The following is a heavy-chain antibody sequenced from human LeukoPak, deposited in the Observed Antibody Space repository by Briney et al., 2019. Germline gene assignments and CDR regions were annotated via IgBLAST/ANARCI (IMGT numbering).Heavy chain of an antibody. CDR2: IYYSGST. CDR1: GGSINSSY. J-gene: IGHJ4*02. D-gene: IGHD3-22*01. CDR3: AANYYDGSGYVHY. V-gene: IGHV4-59*08. Sequence: SETLSLTCTVSGGSINSSYWSWIRQPPGKRLEWIGYIYYSGSTNYNPSLKSRVTISVDTSKNQFSLKLTSVTAADTAVYYCAANYYDGSGYVHYWGQGTHLTDSS.